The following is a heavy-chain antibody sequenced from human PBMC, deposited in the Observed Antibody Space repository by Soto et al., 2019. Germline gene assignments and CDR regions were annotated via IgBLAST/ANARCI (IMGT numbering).Heavy chain of an antibody. V-gene: IGHV1-3*01. CDR3: ARELQGLYYFDY. D-gene: IGHD4-4*01. CDR1: EYTFTSYT. Sequence: QVQLVQSGADVKKPGASVKVSCKASEYTFTSYTMHWVRQAPGQRLEWMGWINGGNGNTKYSQKFQGRVTITRDTSASTAYMELSSLRSDDTAVYYCARELQGLYYFDYWGQGTLVTVSS. J-gene: IGHJ4*02. CDR2: INGGNGNT.